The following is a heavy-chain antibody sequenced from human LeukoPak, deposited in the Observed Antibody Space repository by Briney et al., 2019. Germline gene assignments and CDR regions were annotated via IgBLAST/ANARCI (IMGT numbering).Heavy chain of an antibody. V-gene: IGHV3-9*01. Sequence: GGSLRLSCVTSGFNFDDYAMHWVRQAPGKGLEWVSGISWNSGVIDYADSVQGRFTVSRDNAKNSLYLEMSSLRAEDTAFFCAKGGHYYASAGFPYFDYWGQGILVTVSS. J-gene: IGHJ4*02. CDR2: ISWNSGVI. CDR3: AKGGHYYASAGFPYFDY. D-gene: IGHD3-22*01. CDR1: GFNFDDYA.